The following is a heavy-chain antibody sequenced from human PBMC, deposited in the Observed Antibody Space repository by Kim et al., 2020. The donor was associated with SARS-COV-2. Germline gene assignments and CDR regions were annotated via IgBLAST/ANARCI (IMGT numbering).Heavy chain of an antibody. CDR2: T. Sequence: TSYPDSGTGRFTTSSDDSRNTVYLQMNSVGAEDTAVYFCAREPSTYFDYWGQGTLVTVSS. V-gene: IGHV3-53*01. CDR3: AREPSTYFDY. J-gene: IGHJ4*02.